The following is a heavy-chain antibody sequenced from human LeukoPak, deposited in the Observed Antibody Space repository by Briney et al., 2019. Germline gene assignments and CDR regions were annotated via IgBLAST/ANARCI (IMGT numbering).Heavy chain of an antibody. CDR3: ARDSGSSWREGLNY. CDR1: GFTFSSDS. Sequence: GGSLRLSCAASGFTFSSDSMNWVRQAPGKGLEWVSSISSERSFIYYADSVKGRGTISRDNAKNSLYLQMNSLRAEDTAVYFCARDSGSSWREGLNYWGQGTLVTVSS. CDR2: ISSERSFI. J-gene: IGHJ4*02. V-gene: IGHV3-21*01. D-gene: IGHD6-13*01.